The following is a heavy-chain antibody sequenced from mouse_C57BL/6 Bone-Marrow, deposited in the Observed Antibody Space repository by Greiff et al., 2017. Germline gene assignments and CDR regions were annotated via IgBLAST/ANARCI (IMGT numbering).Heavy chain of an antibody. CDR1: GYTFTDYN. CDR2: INPNSGGT. CDR3: AREDYGSSFLAY. J-gene: IGHJ3*01. Sequence: EVQLQQSGPELVKPGASVKISCKASGYTFTDYNMHWVKQSHGKSLEWIGDINPNSGGTIYNQKFKGKATLTVDKSSSTAYMELSSLTSEDSAVYCGAREDYGSSFLAYWGQGTLGTVSA. V-gene: IGHV1-18*01. D-gene: IGHD1-1*01.